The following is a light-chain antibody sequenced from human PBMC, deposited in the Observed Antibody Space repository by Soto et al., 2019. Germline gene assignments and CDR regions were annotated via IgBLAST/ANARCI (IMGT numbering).Light chain of an antibody. Sequence: EIVMTQSPATLSVSPGERATLSCRASQSVNSNLAWYQQKPGQAPRLLMYGASTRATGIPARFSGSGSGTEFTLTISSLQSEGFAFYYCQQYYKWPPWTFGQGTKVDIK. CDR1: QSVNSN. J-gene: IGKJ1*01. CDR3: QQYYKWPPWT. V-gene: IGKV3-15*01. CDR2: GAS.